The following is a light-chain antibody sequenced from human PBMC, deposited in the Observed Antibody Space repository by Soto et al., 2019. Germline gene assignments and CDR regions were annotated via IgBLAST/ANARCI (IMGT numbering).Light chain of an antibody. CDR2: EVS. J-gene: IGLJ1*01. Sequence: SALPHPPSASGSPVQSVPISCTGTSSDIGGYNSVSWYQQYPGKAPKLMIYEVSKRPSGVPDRFSGSKSGNTASLTVSGLQAEDEADYYCSSYAGSNNLGVFGTGTKVTVL. V-gene: IGLV2-8*01. CDR1: SSDIGGYNS. CDR3: SSYAGSNNLGV.